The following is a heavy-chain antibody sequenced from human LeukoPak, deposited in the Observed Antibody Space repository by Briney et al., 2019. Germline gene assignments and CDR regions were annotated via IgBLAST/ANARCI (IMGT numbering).Heavy chain of an antibody. Sequence: SVKVSCKASGRTFSSYAISWVRQAPGQGLEWMGGIIPNFGTANCAQKFQGRVTITTDESTSSAYMELRPLSSEDMAVLFCARGGVGYSYGEFDYWGQGTLVTVSS. J-gene: IGHJ4*02. D-gene: IGHD5-18*01. CDR2: IIPNFGTA. V-gene: IGHV1-69*05. CDR1: GRTFSSYA. CDR3: ARGGVGYSYGEFDY.